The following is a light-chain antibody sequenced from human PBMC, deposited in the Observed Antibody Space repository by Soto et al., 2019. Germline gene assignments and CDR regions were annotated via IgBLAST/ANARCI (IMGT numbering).Light chain of an antibody. CDR3: SSYAGRDNQGVYV. V-gene: IGLV2-8*01. CDR1: SSDVGGYNY. Sequence: QSALTQPPSASGSPGQSVTISCTGTSSDVGGYNYVSWYQQYPGKAPKLLIYEVSRRPSGVPDRFSGSKSGNTASLTVSGLQTEDDADYYCSSYAGRDNQGVYVFGTGTKVTVL. J-gene: IGLJ1*01. CDR2: EVS.